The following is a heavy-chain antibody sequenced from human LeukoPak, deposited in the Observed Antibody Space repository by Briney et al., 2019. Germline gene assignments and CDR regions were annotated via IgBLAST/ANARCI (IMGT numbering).Heavy chain of an antibody. CDR3: ARVGYCSSTSCPTMGPYYYYYMDV. CDR2: IYHSGTT. Sequence: SGTLSLTCAVSGGSITNSNWWSWVRQSPEKGLEWIGEIYHSGTTNYNPPLKSRVTISVDKSKNQFSLKLRTVTAADTAVYYCARVGYCSSTSCPTMGPYYYYYMDVWGKGTTVTVSS. CDR1: GGSITNSNW. D-gene: IGHD2-2*01. V-gene: IGHV4-4*02. J-gene: IGHJ6*03.